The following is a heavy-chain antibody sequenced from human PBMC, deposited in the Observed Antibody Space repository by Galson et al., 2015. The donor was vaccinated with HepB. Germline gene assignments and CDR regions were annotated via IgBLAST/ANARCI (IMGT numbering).Heavy chain of an antibody. CDR3: AAEPDNFWGRYRSLVY. CDR2: FNSEDGGT. J-gene: IGHJ4*02. V-gene: IGHV1-24*01. Sequence: SVKVSCKVSGYTLTELSMQWVRQAPGKGLEWMGGFNSEDGGTIYAQKFQGRVTMTEDTSTDTAYMEVSSLTSDDTAVYYCAAEPDNFWGRYRSLVYWGQGTLVTVSS. D-gene: IGHD3-16*02. CDR1: GYTLTELS.